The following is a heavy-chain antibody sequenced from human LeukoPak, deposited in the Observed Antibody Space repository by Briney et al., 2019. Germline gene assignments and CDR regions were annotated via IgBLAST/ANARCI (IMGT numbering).Heavy chain of an antibody. J-gene: IGHJ4*02. CDR3: ARVAGYCSSTSCYAPDY. D-gene: IGHD2-2*01. CDR1: GGSFSGYY. Sequence: PSETLSLTCAVYGGSFSGYYWSWIRRPPEKGLEWIGEINHSGSTNYNPSLKSRVTISVDTSKNQFSLKLSSVTAADTAVYYCARVAGYCSSTSCYAPDYWGQGTLVTVSS. V-gene: IGHV4-34*01. CDR2: INHSGST.